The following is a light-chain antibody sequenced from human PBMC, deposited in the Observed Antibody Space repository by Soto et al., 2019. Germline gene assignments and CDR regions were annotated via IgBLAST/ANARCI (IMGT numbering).Light chain of an antibody. CDR1: QTVSNNY. CDR2: DAS. CDR3: QQRSVWPIT. Sequence: EIVLTQSPGTLSLSPGERATLSCRASQTVSNNYLVWSQQKPGQSPRLLIYDASHRATGVPARFSGSGSGTDFTLTISGLEPEDFAVYYCQQRSVWPITFGQGTRLEIK. J-gene: IGKJ5*01. V-gene: IGKV3-11*01.